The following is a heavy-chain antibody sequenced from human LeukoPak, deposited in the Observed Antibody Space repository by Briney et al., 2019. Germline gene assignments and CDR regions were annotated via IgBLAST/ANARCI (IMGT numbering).Heavy chain of an antibody. Sequence: PSEALSLTCTVSGGSISSYYWSWIRQPPGKGLEWIGSIYHSGSTYYNPSLKSRVTIPVDTSKNQFSLKLSSVTAADTAVYYCARVSVGYYYDSSGLGLFDYWGQGTLVTVSS. CDR2: IYHSGST. J-gene: IGHJ4*02. D-gene: IGHD3-22*01. CDR3: ARVSVGYYYDSSGLGLFDY. CDR1: GGSISSYY. V-gene: IGHV4-38-2*02.